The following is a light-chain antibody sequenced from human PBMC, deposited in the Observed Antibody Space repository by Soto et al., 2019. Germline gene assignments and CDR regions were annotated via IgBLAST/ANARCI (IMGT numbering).Light chain of an antibody. CDR2: LGS. CDR1: HSLLHTNGYNY. CDR3: MQALQTPPT. V-gene: IGKV2-28*01. J-gene: IGKJ2*01. Sequence: DLVMTQSPLYLPVTPGEPASISCSSTHSLLHTNGYNYLDWYLQKPGQSPQLLIYLGSNRASGVPDRFSGSGSGTDFTLKISRVEAEDVGVYYCMQALQTPPTFGHGTKL.